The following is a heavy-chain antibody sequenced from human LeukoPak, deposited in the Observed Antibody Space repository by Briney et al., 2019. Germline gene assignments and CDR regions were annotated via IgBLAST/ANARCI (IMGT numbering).Heavy chain of an antibody. CDR2: ISYDGSNK. J-gene: IGHJ3*02. Sequence: GRSLRLSCAASGFTFSSYAMHWVRQAPGKGLEWVAVISYDGSNKYYADSVKGRFTISRDNSKNTLYLQMNSLRAEDTAVYYCARDMGDIVVVVAATYAFDIWGQGTMVTVSS. V-gene: IGHV3-30-3*01. CDR3: ARDMGDIVVVVAATYAFDI. D-gene: IGHD2-15*01. CDR1: GFTFSSYA.